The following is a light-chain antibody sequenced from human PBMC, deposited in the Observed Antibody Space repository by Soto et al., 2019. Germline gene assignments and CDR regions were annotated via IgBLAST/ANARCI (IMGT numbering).Light chain of an antibody. Sequence: ESILKQSPDTLPLYPGEKAPPSSRPSQPVSSNYLAWCQQRPGQAPRLLIYGASPRAAGIPDRFSGSGSGTDFTLTITRLEPEDSAVYFCQQYTGPPTTFGQGTRLEIK. V-gene: IGKV3-20*01. CDR1: QPVSSNY. CDR3: QQYTGPPTT. CDR2: GAS. J-gene: IGKJ5*01.